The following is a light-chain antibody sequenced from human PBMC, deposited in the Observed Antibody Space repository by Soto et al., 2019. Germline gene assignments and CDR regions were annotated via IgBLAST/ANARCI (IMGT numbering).Light chain of an antibody. CDR2: NVN. Sequence: QSVLTQPASVSGSPGQSISISCAGTNSDVGGYNYVSWYQHPPGKAPKLLIYNVNDRPSWVSARFSGSKSGNTASLTISGLQPEDEADYYCSSYTSSDTQVLFGGGTKVTVL. CDR1: NSDVGGYNY. CDR3: SSYTSSDTQVL. J-gene: IGLJ2*01. V-gene: IGLV2-14*03.